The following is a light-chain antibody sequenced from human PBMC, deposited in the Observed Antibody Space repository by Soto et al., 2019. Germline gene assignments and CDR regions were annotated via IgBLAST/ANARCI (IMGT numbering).Light chain of an antibody. CDR2: GAS. Sequence: EIVLTQSPAILSVSPGERATLSCRATQSIDTNLAWYQQKSGQAPRLLISGASTRATAIPARFSGSGSGTEFTLTISSLQSEEFAVYYCQRYNNWPRTVGQGNKVDIK. J-gene: IGKJ1*01. CDR3: QRYNNWPRT. CDR1: QSIDTN. V-gene: IGKV3-15*01.